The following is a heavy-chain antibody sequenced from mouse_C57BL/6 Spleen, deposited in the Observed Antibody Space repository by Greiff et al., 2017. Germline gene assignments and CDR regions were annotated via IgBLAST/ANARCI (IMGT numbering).Heavy chain of an antibody. V-gene: IGHV1-61*01. CDR1: GYTFTSYW. J-gene: IGHJ2*01. Sequence: QVQLQQPGAELVRPGSSVKLSCKASGYTFTSYWMDWVKQRPGQGLEWIGNIYPSDSETHYNQKFKDKATLTVAKSSSTAYMQLSSLTSEDSAVYNCGIGWYDYGYFGHWGQGTTLTGSS. D-gene: IGHD2-4*01. CDR3: GIGWYDYGYFGH. CDR2: IYPSDSET.